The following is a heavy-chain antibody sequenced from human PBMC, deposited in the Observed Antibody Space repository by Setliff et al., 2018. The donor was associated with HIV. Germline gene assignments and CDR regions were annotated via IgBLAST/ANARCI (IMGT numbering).Heavy chain of an antibody. Sequence: ASVKVSCKVSGYTLTELSMHWVRQAPGKGLEWMGGYDPEDGETIYAQKFQGRVTMTEDTSTDTAYMELSSLRSEDTAVYYCATDQISDGSGSYPKSYFDYWGQGTLVTVSS. D-gene: IGHD3-10*01. J-gene: IGHJ4*02. CDR2: YDPEDGET. V-gene: IGHV1-24*01. CDR1: GYTLTELS. CDR3: ATDQISDGSGSYPKSYFDY.